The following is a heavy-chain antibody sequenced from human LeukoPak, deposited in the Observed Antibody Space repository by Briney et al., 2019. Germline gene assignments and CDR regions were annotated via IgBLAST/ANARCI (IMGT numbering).Heavy chain of an antibody. V-gene: IGHV4-30-2*01. CDR3: ARVSDCSGGSCYSDWFDP. J-gene: IGHJ5*02. CDR1: GGSISSGGYS. D-gene: IGHD2-15*01. Sequence: SETLSLTCAVSGGSISSGGYSWSWIRQPPGKGLEWIGYIYHSGSTYYNPSLKSRVTISVDRSKNQFSLNLSSVTAADTAVYYCARVSDCSGGSCYSDWFDPWGQGTLVTVSS. CDR2: IYHSGST.